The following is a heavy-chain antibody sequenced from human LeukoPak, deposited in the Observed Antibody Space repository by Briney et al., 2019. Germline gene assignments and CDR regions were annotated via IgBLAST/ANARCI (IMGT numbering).Heavy chain of an antibody. CDR2: IYYSGST. J-gene: IGHJ4*02. D-gene: IGHD2-15*01. CDR1: GGSISSYY. CDR3: AREGSDCSGGSCYRVVDY. Sequence: SETLSLTCTVSGGSISSYYWSWIRQPPGKGLEWTGYIYYSGSTNYNPSLKSRVTISVDTSKNQFSLKLSSVTAADTAVYYCAREGSDCSGGSCYRVVDYWGQGTLVTVSS. V-gene: IGHV4-59*01.